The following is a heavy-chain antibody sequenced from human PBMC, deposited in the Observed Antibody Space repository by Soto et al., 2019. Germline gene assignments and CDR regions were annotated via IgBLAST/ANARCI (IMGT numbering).Heavy chain of an antibody. V-gene: IGHV3-33*01. Sequence: GGSLRLSCAASGMTFNRNGMHWVRQAPGKGLEWVAVIWYDGSKTAYSDSVKGRFTISRDNAKNTLYLQMNSVRDEGTAIYYFARDRSAGDYFYYGMDVWGQGTTVTVSS. D-gene: IGHD1-1*01. J-gene: IGHJ6*02. CDR2: IWYDGSKT. CDR1: GMTFNRNG. CDR3: ARDRSAGDYFYYGMDV.